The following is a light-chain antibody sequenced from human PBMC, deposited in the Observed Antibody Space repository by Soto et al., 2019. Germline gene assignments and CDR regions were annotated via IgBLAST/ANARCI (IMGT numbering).Light chain of an antibody. CDR2: GVS. CDR1: QSVRSTY. Sequence: EIVMMQSPATLSVSPGERATLSCRASQSVRSTYLAWYQQKPGQAPRLLIYGVSNRATGIPARFSGSGSGTDFTLTISSLEPEDFAVYYCQQRSNWPITFGQGTRLEIK. CDR3: QQRSNWPIT. V-gene: IGKV3-11*01. J-gene: IGKJ5*01.